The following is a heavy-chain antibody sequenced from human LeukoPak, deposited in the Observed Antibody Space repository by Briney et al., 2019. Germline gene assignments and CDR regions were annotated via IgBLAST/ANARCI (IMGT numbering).Heavy chain of an antibody. Sequence: GASVKASCKASGYTFTGYYMRWVRQAPGQGLEWMGRINPNSGGSNYAQKFQGRVTMTRDTSISTVYMELNRLRSDDTAIYYCARDQNDYGDYNYWGQGTLVTVSS. D-gene: IGHD4-17*01. CDR3: ARDQNDYGDYNY. V-gene: IGHV1-2*06. CDR2: INPNSGGS. J-gene: IGHJ4*02. CDR1: GYTFTGYY.